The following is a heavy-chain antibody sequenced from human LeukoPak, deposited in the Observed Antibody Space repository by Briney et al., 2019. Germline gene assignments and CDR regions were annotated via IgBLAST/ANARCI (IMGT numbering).Heavy chain of an antibody. CDR3: ARENFDP. Sequence: GGCLRLSFSAPGFTFNNYWMHWVRQAPGKGGLWVSRINTDGSSTSYADSVKGRFTITRDNAKNMVYLQMNSLRGEDTAVYYCARENFDPWGQGTQVTVSS. CDR2: INTDGSST. V-gene: IGHV3-74*01. CDR1: GFTFNNYW. J-gene: IGHJ5*02.